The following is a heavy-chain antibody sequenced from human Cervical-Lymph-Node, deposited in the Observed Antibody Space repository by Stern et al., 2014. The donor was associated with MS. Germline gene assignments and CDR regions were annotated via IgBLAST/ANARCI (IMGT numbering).Heavy chain of an antibody. CDR2: IYPGDSAP. Sequence: VQLVQSGAEVKKPGESLKISCKGSGYNFTTYWIGWVRQMPGKGLEWMGIIYPGDSAPRCSPSFHGQVTISADKSISTAYLQWSSLKASDTAMYYCARAAYSGYDKESYYYYGMDVWGQGTTVTVSS. CDR1: GYNFTTYW. D-gene: IGHD5-12*01. J-gene: IGHJ6*02. V-gene: IGHV5-51*01. CDR3: ARAAYSGYDKESYYYYGMDV.